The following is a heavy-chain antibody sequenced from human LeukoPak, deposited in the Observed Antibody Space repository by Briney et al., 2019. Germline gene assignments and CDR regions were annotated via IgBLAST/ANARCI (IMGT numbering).Heavy chain of an antibody. V-gene: IGHV3-73*01. CDR2: IDKKDNLYAT. CDR3: TRDRGTYNWFDP. CDR1: GFTFSGSA. J-gene: IGHJ5*02. Sequence: GGSLRLSCAASGFTFSGSAVHWVRQSPGKGLEWVGHIDKKDNLYATAYAETVKGRFTISRDDSKDTAFLHMDSLKTEDTALYYCTRDRGTYNWFDPRGQGTLVTVSS. D-gene: IGHD2-15*01.